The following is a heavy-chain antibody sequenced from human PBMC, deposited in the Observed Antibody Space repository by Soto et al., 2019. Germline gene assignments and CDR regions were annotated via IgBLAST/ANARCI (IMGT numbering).Heavy chain of an antibody. CDR2: ISGYNGNT. J-gene: IGHJ6*02. CDR3: AREGPAPYYYYGMDA. V-gene: IGHV1-18*01. Sequence: QVQLVQSGGEVKKPGASVKVSCKTSGYSFTTYGISWVRQAPGQGLEWMGWISGYNGNTNYAQKFQRRVTMTTETCTNTAYMELRSLRSDDTAVYYCAREGPAPYYYYGMDAWGQGSTDSVSS. CDR1: GYSFTTYG.